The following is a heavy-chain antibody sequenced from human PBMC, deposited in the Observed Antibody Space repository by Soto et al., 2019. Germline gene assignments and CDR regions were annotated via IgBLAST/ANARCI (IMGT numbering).Heavy chain of an antibody. J-gene: IGHJ3*01. D-gene: IGHD3-10*01. V-gene: IGHV1-24*01. CDR1: GYTLTELS. CDR2: CDPEDGET. Sequence: ASVKVSCXVSGYTLTELSMHWVRQAPGKGLEWMGGCDPEDGETIYAQKFQGRVTMTEDTSTDTAYMELSSLRSEDTAVYYCATGMKTYLILVPFDAFVLWGQGTMVTVS. CDR3: ATGMKTYLILVPFDAFVL.